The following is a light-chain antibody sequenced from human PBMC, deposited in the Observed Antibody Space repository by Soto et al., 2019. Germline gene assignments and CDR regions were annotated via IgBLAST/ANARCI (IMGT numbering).Light chain of an antibody. J-gene: IGKJ5*01. V-gene: IGKV3-11*01. CDR2: DSS. CDR3: QQRGSWPLT. CDR1: QSVSNS. Sequence: EIVLTQSPAILSLSPGESATLSCRASQSVSNSLAWYQQKPGQAPRLLIYDSSNRATGIPARFIGSGSGTDFALTISRLEPGDFAVYYCQQRGSWPLTFGQGTRLEIK.